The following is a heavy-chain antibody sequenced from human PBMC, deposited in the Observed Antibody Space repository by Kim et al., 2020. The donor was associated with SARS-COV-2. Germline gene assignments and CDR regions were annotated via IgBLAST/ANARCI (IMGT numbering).Heavy chain of an antibody. CDR3: ARAWLLWFGELRSASWFDP. D-gene: IGHD3-10*01. J-gene: IGHJ5*02. Sequence: SETLSLTCAVYGGSFSGYYWSWIRQPPGKGLEWIGEINHSGSTNYNPSLKSRVTISVDTSKNRFSLKLSSVTAADTAVYYCARAWLLWFGELRSASWFDPWGQGTLVTVSS. CDR1: GGSFSGYY. V-gene: IGHV4-34*01. CDR2: INHSGST.